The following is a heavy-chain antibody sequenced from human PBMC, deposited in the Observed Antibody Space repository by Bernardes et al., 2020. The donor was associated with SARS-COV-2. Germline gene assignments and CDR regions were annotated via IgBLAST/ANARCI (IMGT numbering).Heavy chain of an antibody. CDR2: IYHSGST. CDR3: AREYSTSSRLNWFDP. D-gene: IGHD6-6*01. V-gene: IGHV4-34*01. Sequence: SETLSLTCAVYGESFSDYYWTWIRQPPGKGLDWIGEIYHSGSTNYNPSLKSRVTISVDTSKNQFSLKLNSVTAADTAVYYCAREYSTSSRLNWFDPWGQGTLVTVSS. J-gene: IGHJ5*02. CDR1: GESFSDYY.